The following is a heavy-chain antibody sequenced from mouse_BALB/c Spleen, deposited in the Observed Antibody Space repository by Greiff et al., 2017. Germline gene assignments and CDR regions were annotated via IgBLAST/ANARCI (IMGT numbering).Heavy chain of an antibody. D-gene: IGHD1-1*01. Sequence: EVKLQESGPSLVKPSQTLSLTCSVTGDSITSGYWNWIRKFPGNKLEYMGYISYSGSTYYNPSLKSRISITRDTSKNQYYLQLNSVTTEDTATYYCARHYYGSSYTYFDYWGQGTTLTVSS. CDR3: ARHYYGSSYTYFDY. CDR1: GDSITSGY. J-gene: IGHJ2*01. CDR2: ISYSGST. V-gene: IGHV3-8*02.